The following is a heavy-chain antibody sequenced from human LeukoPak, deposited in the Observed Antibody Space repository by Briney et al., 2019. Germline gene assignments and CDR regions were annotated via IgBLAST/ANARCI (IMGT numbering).Heavy chain of an antibody. D-gene: IGHD3-3*01. CDR2: INGSGGTT. CDR1: GFTFSSYA. J-gene: IGHJ6*03. V-gene: IGHV3-23*01. Sequence: GGSLRLSCAASGFTFSSYAMSWVRHAPGRGLEGVSDINGSGGTTYYTDSVKGRFTISRDNSKNTLYLQMNSLRAEDTAVYYCVRRKEWSCYMDVWGKGTTVTVSS. CDR3: VRRKEWSCYMDV.